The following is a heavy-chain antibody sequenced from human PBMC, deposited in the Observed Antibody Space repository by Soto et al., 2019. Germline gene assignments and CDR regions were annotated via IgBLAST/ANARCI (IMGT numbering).Heavy chain of an antibody. CDR3: ARVTPGNNLYYFLGLDV. CDR2: ISYERSNT. J-gene: IGHJ6*04. V-gene: IGHV3-30*15. D-gene: IGHD3-22*01. CDR1: GFSFDTYA. Sequence: QVHLLESGGAVVQPGKSLRLSCVASGFSFDTYAIHWVRQAPGKGLQWVALISYERSNTYYADSVRGRFTISRDNSKNTLYLQISTLRPEDSSVYYCARVTPGNNLYYFLGLDVWSKGTSVTVSS.